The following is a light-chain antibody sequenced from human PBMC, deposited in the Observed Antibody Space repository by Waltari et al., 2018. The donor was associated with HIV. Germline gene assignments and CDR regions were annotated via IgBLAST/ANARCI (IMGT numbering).Light chain of an antibody. CDR1: QSLVSSDGNTY. CDR2: KVS. J-gene: IGKJ2*01. CDR3: MQGTVWPYT. Sequence: DVIVTQSPFSLHVTLGQPASISCRSSQSLVSSDGNTYLSWFQQRPGQSPRRLIYKVSNRDSGVPDRFSGSGSGTDFSLKISRVEAEDLGIYYCMQGTVWPYTFGQGTNLEIK. V-gene: IGKV2-30*01.